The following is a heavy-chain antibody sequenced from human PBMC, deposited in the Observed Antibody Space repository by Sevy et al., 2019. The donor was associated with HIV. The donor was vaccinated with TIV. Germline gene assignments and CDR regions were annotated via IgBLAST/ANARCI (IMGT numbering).Heavy chain of an antibody. D-gene: IGHD2-15*01. CDR3: ARDYAAYCGVVAALDAFDI. CDR1: GYTFTSYG. CDR2: SSAYNGNT. V-gene: IGHV1-18*01. J-gene: IGHJ3*02. Sequence: ASVKVSCKASGYTFTSYGISWVRQAPGQGLEWMGWSSAYNGNTNYAQKLQGRVTMTTDTSTSTAYMELRSLRSDDTAVYYCARDYAAYCGVVAALDAFDIWGQRTMVTVSS.